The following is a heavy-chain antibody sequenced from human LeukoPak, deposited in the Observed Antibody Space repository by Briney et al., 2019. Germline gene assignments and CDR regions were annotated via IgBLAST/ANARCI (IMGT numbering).Heavy chain of an antibody. D-gene: IGHD4-17*01. V-gene: IGHV3-30*02. CDR2: IRYDGTNK. Sequence: GGSLRLSCAASGFTFSRYHMNWVRQAPGKGLEWVAFIRYDGTNKWYADSVKGRFTISRDNSKNMLYLQMNSLRAEDTAVYHCAKDRDYGDYPSAYYYYMDVWGKGTTVTVSS. CDR3: AKDRDYGDYPSAYYYYMDV. CDR1: GFTFSRYH. J-gene: IGHJ6*03.